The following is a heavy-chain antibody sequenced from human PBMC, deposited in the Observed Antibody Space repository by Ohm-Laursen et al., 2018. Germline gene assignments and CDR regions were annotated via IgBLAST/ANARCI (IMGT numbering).Heavy chain of an antibody. CDR3: ARAQNTMVRGVIPRPNWFDP. V-gene: IGHV4-59*08. Sequence: GTLSFTCIVSGSSINLYYWSWIRQPPGKGLEWIGYINHSGSTNYNPSLKRRFTISVDTSKNQFSLKISSVTAADTAVYYCARAQNTMVRGVIPRPNWFDPWGQGTLVTVSS. D-gene: IGHD3-10*01. J-gene: IGHJ5*02. CDR1: GSSINLYY. CDR2: INHSGST.